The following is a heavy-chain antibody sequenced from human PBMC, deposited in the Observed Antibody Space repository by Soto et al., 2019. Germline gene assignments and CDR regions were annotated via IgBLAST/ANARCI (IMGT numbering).Heavy chain of an antibody. D-gene: IGHD6-13*01. Sequence: QVTLKESGPTLVKPRQTLTLTCTFSGFSLTSPGMNVGWIRQPPGKALEWLALIYWDDDKRYNTYLMNRLTXXXXXXXXXXXXXXXXXXXXXXXXXXXXXXXGSSCLCDNWGQGTLVTVSS. CDR1: GFSLTSPGMN. CDR3: XXXXGSSCLCDN. CDR2: IYWDDDK. V-gene: IGHV2-5*02. J-gene: IGHJ4*02.